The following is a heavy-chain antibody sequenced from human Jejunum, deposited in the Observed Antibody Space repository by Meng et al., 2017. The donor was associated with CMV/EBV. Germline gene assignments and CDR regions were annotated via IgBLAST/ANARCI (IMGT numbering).Heavy chain of an antibody. CDR3: AKDGGSYLDYYFDY. CDR2: INPTTGDT. D-gene: IGHD1-26*01. CDR1: EYPFTDYY. J-gene: IGHJ4*02. V-gene: IGHV1-2*02. Sequence: SEYPFTDYYMQWVRQAPGQGLEWMGWINPTTGDTNYAQKFQGRVTMTRDMSINTVYMELTRLRSDDTAVYYCAKDGGSYLDYYFDYWGQGTLVTVSS.